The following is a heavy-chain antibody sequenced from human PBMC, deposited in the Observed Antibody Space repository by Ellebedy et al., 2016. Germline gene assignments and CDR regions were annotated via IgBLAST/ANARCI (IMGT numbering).Heavy chain of an antibody. J-gene: IGHJ4*02. CDR1: GFTFDDYA. CDR2: ISSSSSTI. D-gene: IGHD1-20*01. CDR3: ATRISGSGY. V-gene: IGHV3-48*01. Sequence: GGSLRLSCAASGFTFDDYAMNWVRQAPGKGLEWVSYISSSSSTIYYADSVKGRFTISRDQSKKTIYLQVNSLTVEDTAVYYCATRISGSGYWGLGTRVTVSS.